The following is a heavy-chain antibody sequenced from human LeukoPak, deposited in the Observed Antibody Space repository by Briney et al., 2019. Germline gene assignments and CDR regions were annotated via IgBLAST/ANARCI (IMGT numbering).Heavy chain of an antibody. CDR2: INPNSGGT. CDR1: GGTFSSYA. D-gene: IGHD4-11*01. V-gene: IGHV1-2*02. CDR3: AREMTTVTSVDY. Sequence: VASVKVSCKASGGTFSSYAISWVRQAPGQGLEWMGWINPNSGGTKYAQKFQGRVTMTRDMSISTAYMALSRLRSDDTAVYYCAREMTTVTSVDYWGQGTLVTVSS. J-gene: IGHJ4*02.